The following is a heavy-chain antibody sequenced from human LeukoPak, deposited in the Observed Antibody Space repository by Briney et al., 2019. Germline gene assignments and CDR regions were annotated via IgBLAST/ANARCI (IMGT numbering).Heavy chain of an antibody. CDR3: ASHIVATAAIDY. Sequence: SETLSLTCTVSGGSISNYYWSWIRQPPGKGLEWIGYIYHNGSTNYNPSLKSRVTISIDTSKNQFSLKLSSVTAADTAVYYCASHIVATAAIDYWGQGTLVTVSS. CDR1: GGSISNYY. D-gene: IGHD5-12*01. J-gene: IGHJ4*02. CDR2: IYHNGST. V-gene: IGHV4-59*01.